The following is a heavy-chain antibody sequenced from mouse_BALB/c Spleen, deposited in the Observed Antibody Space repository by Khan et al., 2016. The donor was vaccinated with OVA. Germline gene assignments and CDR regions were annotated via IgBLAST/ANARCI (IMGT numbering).Heavy chain of an antibody. CDR1: GYTFTNYG. V-gene: IGHV9-3-1*01. Sequence: QIQLVQSGPELKKPGETVKISCKASGYTFTNYGMNWVKQAPGKGLKWMGWINTYTGEPTYVDDFKGRFAFSLETSASTAYLQINNLKNEDTATYFCARVGYPGTMDYWGQGTSVTVSS. CDR3: ARVGYPGTMDY. D-gene: IGHD2-14*01. CDR2: INTYTGEP. J-gene: IGHJ4*01.